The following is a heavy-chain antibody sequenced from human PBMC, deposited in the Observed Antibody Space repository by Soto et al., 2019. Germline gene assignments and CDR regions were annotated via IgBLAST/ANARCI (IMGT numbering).Heavy chain of an antibody. D-gene: IGHD3-3*01. CDR1: GFTFSSYS. Sequence: GGSLRLSCAASGFTFSSYSMNWVRQAPGKGLEWVSSISSSSSYIYYADSVKGRFTISRDNAKNSLYLQMNSLRAEDTAVYYCARDLSQLYYDFWSGYSYYYYYGMDVWGQGTTVTVSS. J-gene: IGHJ6*02. CDR2: ISSSSSYI. CDR3: ARDLSQLYYDFWSGYSYYYYYGMDV. V-gene: IGHV3-21*01.